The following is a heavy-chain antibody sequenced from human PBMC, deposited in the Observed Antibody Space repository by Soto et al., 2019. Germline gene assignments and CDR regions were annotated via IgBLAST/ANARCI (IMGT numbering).Heavy chain of an antibody. V-gene: IGHV4-31*03. CDR2: IYYSGST. Sequence: SETLSLTCTVSGGSISSGGYYLSWIRQHPGKGLEWIGYIYYSGSTYYNPSLKSRVTISVDTSKNQFSLKLSSVTAADTAVYYCARVPPWDDSSGTFEYWGKGTLVTVSS. CDR3: ARVPPWDDSSGTFEY. D-gene: IGHD3-22*01. J-gene: IGHJ4*02. CDR1: GGSISSGGYY.